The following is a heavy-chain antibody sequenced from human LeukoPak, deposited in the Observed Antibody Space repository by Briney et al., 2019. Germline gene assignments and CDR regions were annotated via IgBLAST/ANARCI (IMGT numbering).Heavy chain of an antibody. Sequence: SETLSLTCTVSGYSISSGYYWGWIRQPPGKGLEWIGSIYHSGSTYYNPSLKSRVTISVDTSKNQFSLKLSSVTAADTAVYYCARDLDFGVLTGYFDYWGQGTLVTVPS. CDR2: IYHSGST. V-gene: IGHV4-38-2*02. D-gene: IGHD3-3*01. J-gene: IGHJ4*02. CDR3: ARDLDFGVLTGYFDY. CDR1: GYSISSGYY.